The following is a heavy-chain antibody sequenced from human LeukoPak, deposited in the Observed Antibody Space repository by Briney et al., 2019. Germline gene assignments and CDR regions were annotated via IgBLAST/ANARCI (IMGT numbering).Heavy chain of an antibody. D-gene: IGHD4-23*01. CDR3: ARDYGGNFDY. Sequence: SETLSLTCTVSGGSISSYYWSWIRQPPGKGLEWIGYIYYSGSTNYNPSLKSRVTISVDTSVNQFSLKLSSVTAADTAVYYCARDYGGNFDYWGQGTLVTVSS. V-gene: IGHV4-59*12. CDR2: IYYSGST. CDR1: GGSISSYY. J-gene: IGHJ4*02.